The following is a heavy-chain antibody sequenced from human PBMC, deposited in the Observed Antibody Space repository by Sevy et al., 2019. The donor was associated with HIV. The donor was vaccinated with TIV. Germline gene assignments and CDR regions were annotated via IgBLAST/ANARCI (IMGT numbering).Heavy chain of an antibody. CDR3: ARKYDSSGYFDY. CDR2: IYSDGTT. Sequence: GGSLRLSCAASGFTVNSNYMTWVRQAPGKGLEGVSVIYSDGTTYHADSVKDRFTISRDNSKNTLYLQLNSLRAEDTAIYYCARKYDSSGYFDYWGQGTLVTVSS. CDR1: GFTVNSNY. J-gene: IGHJ4*02. V-gene: IGHV3-66*01. D-gene: IGHD3-22*01.